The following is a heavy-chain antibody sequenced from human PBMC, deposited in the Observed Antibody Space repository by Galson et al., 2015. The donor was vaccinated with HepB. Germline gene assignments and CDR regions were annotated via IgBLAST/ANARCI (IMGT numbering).Heavy chain of an antibody. D-gene: IGHD6-25*01. CDR3: ARAALGWFDP. J-gene: IGHJ5*02. CDR2: ISSDGATM. CDR1: GFTFSDYY. Sequence: SLRLSCAAYGFTFSDYYMTWIRQAPGKGLEWLSYISSDGATMYYADSVRGRFTISRDNARYSLYLQMNSLRAEDTALYYCARAALGWFDPWGQGTPVTVS. V-gene: IGHV3-11*01.